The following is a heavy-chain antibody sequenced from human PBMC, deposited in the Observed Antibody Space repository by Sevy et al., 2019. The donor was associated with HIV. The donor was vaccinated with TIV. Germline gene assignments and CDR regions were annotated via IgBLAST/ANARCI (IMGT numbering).Heavy chain of an antibody. CDR3: ANGRDVYSNYFPTYYFDY. J-gene: IGHJ4*02. CDR1: GFTFSSYA. D-gene: IGHD4-4*01. V-gene: IGHV3-23*01. CDR2: ISGSGGST. Sequence: GGSLRLSCAASGFTFSSYAMSWVRQAPGKGLEWVSAISGSGGSTYYADSVKGRFTISRDNSKNTLYLQMNSLRAEDTAVYYCANGRDVYSNYFPTYYFDYWGQGTLVTVSS.